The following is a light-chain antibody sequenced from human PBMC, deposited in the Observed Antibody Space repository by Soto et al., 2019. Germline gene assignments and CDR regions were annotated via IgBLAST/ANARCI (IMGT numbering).Light chain of an antibody. CDR3: LHSIQTPYL. CDR1: QRLLHSDGQTY. V-gene: IGKV2D-29*01. J-gene: IGKJ2*01. Sequence: DIVMTQTPLSLSVTPGQPASISCTSSQRLLHSDGQTYLFWYLQKPGQPPQLLNYEVSNRFSGVPDRFSSRGSGTDFPLKISRVEAQDVGVYYCLHSIQTPYLFGPGTKLEIK. CDR2: EVS.